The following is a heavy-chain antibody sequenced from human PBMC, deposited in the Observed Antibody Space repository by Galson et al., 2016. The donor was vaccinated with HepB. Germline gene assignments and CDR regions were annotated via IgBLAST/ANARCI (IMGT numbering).Heavy chain of an antibody. CDR2: IWHDGNNK. CDR3: ARDLNTAVFNVANFDN. Sequence: SLRLSCAASGFTFSRYGMHWVRQAPGKGLEWVAVIWHDGNNKYYADSVKGRFTIARDNSQSTLYLQMNSLRAEDTALYYCARDLNTAVFNVANFDNWGREPWSPSPQ. D-gene: IGHD6-19*01. CDR1: GFTFSRYG. V-gene: IGHV3-33*01. J-gene: IGHJ4*02.